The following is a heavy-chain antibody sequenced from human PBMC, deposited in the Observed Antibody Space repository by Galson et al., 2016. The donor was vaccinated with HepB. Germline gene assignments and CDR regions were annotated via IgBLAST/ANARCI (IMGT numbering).Heavy chain of an antibody. J-gene: IGHJ6*04. CDR1: GFTFSSYG. V-gene: IGHV3-30*18. CDR3: AKLHTDTIVGDV. CDR2: ILYDGSDK. Sequence: SLRLSCAASGFTFSSYGMHWVRQAPGKGLEWVAVILYDGSDKNYAESVKGRFTISRDNSKNTLYLQMTSLRVEDTAVYYCAKLHTDTIVGDVWGKGTTVTVSS. D-gene: IGHD3-22*01.